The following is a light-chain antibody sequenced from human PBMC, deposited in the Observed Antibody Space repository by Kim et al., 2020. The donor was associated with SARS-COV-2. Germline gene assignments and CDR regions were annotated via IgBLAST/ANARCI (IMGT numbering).Light chain of an antibody. J-gene: IGKJ5*01. CDR1: QGVRSH. Sequence: ASVDDRVIITWRASQGVRSHLAWYQQTPGKAPSPLIYDASTLRGGVPSRFSGSGSGTEYTLTITGLQPEDFATYYRQQYDTYPITFGQGTRLEIK. CDR3: QQYDTYPIT. CDR2: DAS. V-gene: IGKV1-16*01.